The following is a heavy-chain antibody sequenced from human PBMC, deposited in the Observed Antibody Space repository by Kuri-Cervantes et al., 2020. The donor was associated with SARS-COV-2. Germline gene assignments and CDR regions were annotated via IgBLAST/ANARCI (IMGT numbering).Heavy chain of an antibody. Sequence: GGSLRLSCAASGFTFSDSHMDWIRQGPGKGLDWVSYISCSYNYTNYGDSVKGRFTISRDNAKNSLYLQMNSLRAEDTAVYYCARDVEGGDRYLDHWGRGTLVTVSS. J-gene: IGHJ2*01. D-gene: IGHD2-21*02. CDR1: GFTFSDSH. CDR3: ARDVEGGDRYLDH. CDR2: ISCSYNYT. V-gene: IGHV3-11*06.